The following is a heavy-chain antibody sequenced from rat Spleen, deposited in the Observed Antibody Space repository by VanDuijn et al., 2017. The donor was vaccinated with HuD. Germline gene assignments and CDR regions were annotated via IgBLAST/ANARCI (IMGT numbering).Heavy chain of an antibody. V-gene: IGHV5-58*01. CDR2: INTDGGTT. CDR1: GFSVISNS. CDR3: ARHRITITGGYFDY. J-gene: IGHJ2*01. D-gene: IGHD1-2*01. Sequence: VQLKESGPGLVQPSQTLSLICTVSGFSVISNSVHWVRQAPGKGLEWVSSINTDGGTTDYPDSVKGRFTISRDNAENTVYLQMNSLRSEDTATYYCARHRITITGGYFDYWGQGVMVTVSS.